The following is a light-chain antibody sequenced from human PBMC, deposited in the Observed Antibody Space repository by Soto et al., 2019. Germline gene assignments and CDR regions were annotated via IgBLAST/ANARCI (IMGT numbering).Light chain of an antibody. V-gene: IGLV4-69*01. CDR1: SGHSSSA. Sequence: QSVLTQSPSASGSLGASVKLTCTLSSGHSSSAIAWHQQQPEKGPRYLMKLTSDGSHTKGDGIPDRFSGSSSGAERYLTISSLQSEDEADYYCQTWGTGILVFGGGTKLTVL. CDR3: QTWGTGILV. CDR2: LTSDGSH. J-gene: IGLJ2*01.